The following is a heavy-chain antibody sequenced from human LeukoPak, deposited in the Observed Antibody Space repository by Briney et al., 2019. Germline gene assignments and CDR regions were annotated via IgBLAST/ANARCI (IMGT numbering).Heavy chain of an antibody. CDR2: ISSNGGST. CDR1: GFTFSSYA. J-gene: IGHJ6*02. D-gene: IGHD2-21*02. CDR3: ARDHRRHCGGDCYSYYYGMDV. Sequence: PGGSLRLSCAASGFTFSSYAMHWVRQAPGKGLEYVSAISSNGGSTYYANSAKGRFTISRDNSKNTLYLQMGSLRAEDMAVYYCARDHRRHCGGDCYSYYYGMDVWGQGTTVTVSS. V-gene: IGHV3-64*01.